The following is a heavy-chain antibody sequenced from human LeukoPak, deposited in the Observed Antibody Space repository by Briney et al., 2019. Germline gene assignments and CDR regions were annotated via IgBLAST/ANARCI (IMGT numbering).Heavy chain of an antibody. Sequence: SETLSLTCAVYGGSFSGYYWNWIRQPPGKGLEWIGEINHSGSTNYNPSLKSRVTISVDTSKNQFSLKLSSVTAADTAVYYCARVTARDWFDPWGQGTLVTVSS. D-gene: IGHD6-6*01. CDR1: GGSFSGYY. V-gene: IGHV4-34*01. J-gene: IGHJ5*02. CDR2: INHSGST. CDR3: ARVTARDWFDP.